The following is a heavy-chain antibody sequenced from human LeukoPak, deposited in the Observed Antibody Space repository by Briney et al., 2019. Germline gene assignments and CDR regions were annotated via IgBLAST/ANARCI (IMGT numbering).Heavy chain of an antibody. CDR3: ARRYCSSTSCYTMGEYYFDY. CDR2: ISAYNGNT. Sequence: ASVKVSCKASGYTFTSYGISWVRQAPGQGLEWMGWISAYNGNTNCALKLQGRVTMTTDTSASTAYMELRSLRSDDTAVYYCARRYCSSTSCYTMGEYYFDYWGQGTLVTVSS. J-gene: IGHJ4*02. CDR1: GYTFTSYG. V-gene: IGHV1-18*01. D-gene: IGHD2-2*02.